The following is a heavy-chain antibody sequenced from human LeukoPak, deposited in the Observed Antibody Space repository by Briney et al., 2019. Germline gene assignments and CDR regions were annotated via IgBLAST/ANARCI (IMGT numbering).Heavy chain of an antibody. D-gene: IGHD5/OR15-5a*01. J-gene: IGHJ4*02. CDR1: GYSISSGYC. CDR3: ARVESKAHFDY. CDR2: IYHSGST. V-gene: IGHV4-38-2*02. Sequence: SESLSLTCTVSGYSISSGYCWGWIRQPPGKGLEWIGSIYHSGSTYYNPSLKSRVTISVDTSKNQFSLKLSSVTAADTAVYYCARVESKAHFDYWGQGTLVTVSS.